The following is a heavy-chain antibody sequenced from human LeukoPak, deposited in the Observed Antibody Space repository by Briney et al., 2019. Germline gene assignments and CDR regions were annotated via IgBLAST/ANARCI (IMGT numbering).Heavy chain of an antibody. CDR2: IVVGSGNT. D-gene: IGHD1-26*01. CDR1: GFTFTSST. Sequence: SVKVSCKASGFTFTSSTMQWVRQARGQRLEWIGWIVVGSGNTNYAQKFQERVTITRDMSTRTAYMELSSLRSEDTAVYYCAASYSHYYYYMDVWGKGTTVTVSS. J-gene: IGHJ6*03. V-gene: IGHV1-58*02. CDR3: AASYSHYYYYMDV.